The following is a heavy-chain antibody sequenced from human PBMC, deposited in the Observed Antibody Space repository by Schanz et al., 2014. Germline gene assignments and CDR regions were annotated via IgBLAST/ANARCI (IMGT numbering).Heavy chain of an antibody. D-gene: IGHD3-3*01. Sequence: QVQLVQSGAEVKKPGASVKVSCKASGYTFTSYGISWVRQAPGQGLEWMGWINTGSGDTKYSQNFQGRVTITRDTSASTAYMELSRLRAEASAEYDCTRDRRFFDLDDLSYFDSWGQGTLVTVSS. V-gene: IGHV1-18*01. CDR3: TRDRRFFDLDDLSYFDS. CDR1: GYTFTSYG. CDR2: INTGSGDT. J-gene: IGHJ4*02.